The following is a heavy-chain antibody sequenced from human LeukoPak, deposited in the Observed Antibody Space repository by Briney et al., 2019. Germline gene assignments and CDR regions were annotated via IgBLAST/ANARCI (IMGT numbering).Heavy chain of an antibody. Sequence: SGPTLVNPTQTLTLTCTFSGFSLSTSGMCVSWIRQPPGKALEWLARIDWDDDKYYSTSLKTRLTISKDTSKNQVVLTMTNMDPVDTATYYCARHEFRDYYDSSGLFDYWGQGTLVTVSS. V-gene: IGHV2-70*11. D-gene: IGHD3-22*01. CDR3: ARHEFRDYYDSSGLFDY. CDR1: GFSLSTSGMC. J-gene: IGHJ4*02. CDR2: IDWDDDK.